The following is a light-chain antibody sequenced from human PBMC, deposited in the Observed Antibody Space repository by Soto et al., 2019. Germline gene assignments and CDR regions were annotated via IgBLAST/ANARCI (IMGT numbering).Light chain of an antibody. J-gene: IGKJ4*01. V-gene: IGKV3D-15*01. CDR2: GAS. CDR1: QSVSSTY. Sequence: EVVVTQSPATLSVSPGERATLSCRASQSVSSTYLAWYQQKPGQAPRLLIHGASTRATGIADRFSGSGSGTDFTLTISSLQPEDFATYYCQQLNSYPLTFGGGTKVDI. CDR3: QQLNSYPLT.